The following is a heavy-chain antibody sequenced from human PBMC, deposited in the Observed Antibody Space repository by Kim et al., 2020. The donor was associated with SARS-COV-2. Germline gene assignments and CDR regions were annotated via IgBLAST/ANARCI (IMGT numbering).Heavy chain of an antibody. V-gene: IGHV3-23*01. D-gene: IGHD6-13*01. Sequence: AGSLKGRFTHSRDSSKNTLYLHMNSLRAEDTAVYYCAKERSAGIAAAGNYWGQGTLVTVSS. CDR3: AKERSAGIAAAGNY. J-gene: IGHJ4*02.